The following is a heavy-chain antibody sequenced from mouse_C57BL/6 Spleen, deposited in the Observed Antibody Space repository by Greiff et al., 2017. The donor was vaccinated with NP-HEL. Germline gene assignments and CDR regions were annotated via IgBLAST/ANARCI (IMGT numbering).Heavy chain of an antibody. Sequence: VQLQQSGAELVKPGASVKLSCKASGYTFTSYWMQWVKQRPGQGLEWIGEIDPSDSYTNYNQKFKGKATLTVDTSSSTAYMQLSSLTSEDSAVYYCASKDSNYDYFDYWGQGTTLTVSS. J-gene: IGHJ2*01. CDR3: ASKDSNYDYFDY. D-gene: IGHD2-5*01. CDR1: GYTFTSYW. CDR2: IDPSDSYT. V-gene: IGHV1-50*01.